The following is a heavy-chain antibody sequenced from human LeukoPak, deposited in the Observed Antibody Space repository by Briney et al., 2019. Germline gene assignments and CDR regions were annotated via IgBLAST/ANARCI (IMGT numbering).Heavy chain of an antibody. CDR2: INHSGST. CDR1: GGSFSGYY. V-gene: IGHV4-34*01. CDR3: ARVAGPIAARLDP. J-gene: IGHJ5*02. D-gene: IGHD6-6*01. Sequence: SETLSLTCAVYGGSFSGYYWSWIRQPPGKGLEWIGEINHSGSTNYIPSLKSRVTMSVDTSKNQFSLKLSSVTAADTAVYYCARVAGPIAARLDPWGQGTLVTVSS.